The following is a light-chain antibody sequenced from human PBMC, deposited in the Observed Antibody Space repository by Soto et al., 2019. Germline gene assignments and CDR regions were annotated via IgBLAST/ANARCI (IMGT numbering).Light chain of an antibody. CDR3: QQYNSQWT. J-gene: IGKJ1*01. Sequence: DIQMTQSPSTLSASVGARVTITCRASQSISSWLAWYQQKPGRAPKILIYKASSLESGVPSRFSGSGSGTEFTLTISSLQPDDFATYYCQQYNSQWTLGQGTKVDIK. V-gene: IGKV1-5*03. CDR2: KAS. CDR1: QSISSW.